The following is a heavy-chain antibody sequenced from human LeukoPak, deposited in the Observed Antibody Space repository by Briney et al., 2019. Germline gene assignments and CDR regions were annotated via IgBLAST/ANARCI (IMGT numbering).Heavy chain of an antibody. Sequence: ASVTVSCKASGYTFTSYGISWVRQAPGQGLEWMGWISAYNGNTNYAQKLQGRVTMTTDTSTSTAYMELRSLRSDDTAVYYCASTPPNYGDSYYFDYWGQGTLVTVSS. D-gene: IGHD4-17*01. CDR1: GYTFTSYG. V-gene: IGHV1-18*01. CDR2: ISAYNGNT. J-gene: IGHJ4*02. CDR3: ASTPPNYGDSYYFDY.